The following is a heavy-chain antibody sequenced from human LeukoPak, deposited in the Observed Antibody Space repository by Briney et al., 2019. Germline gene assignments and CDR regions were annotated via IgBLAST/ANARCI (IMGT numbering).Heavy chain of an antibody. CDR1: GGSISSGSYY. CDR2: IYTSGST. D-gene: IGHD6-19*01. Sequence: SETLSLTCTVSGGSISSGSYYWSWIRQPAGKGLEWIGRIYTSGSTHYNPSLKSRVTISVDTSKNQFSLNLNSVTAADTAVYYCARAVGSSESNWFDPWGQGTLATDSS. CDR3: ARAVGSSESNWFDP. J-gene: IGHJ5*02. V-gene: IGHV4-61*02.